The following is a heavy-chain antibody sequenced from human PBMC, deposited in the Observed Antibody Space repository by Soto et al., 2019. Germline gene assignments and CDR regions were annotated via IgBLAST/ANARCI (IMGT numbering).Heavy chain of an antibody. V-gene: IGHV1-58*02. D-gene: IGHD4-17*01. CDR1: GFTFTSSA. J-gene: IGHJ6*02. CDR2: IVVGSGNT. Sequence: ASVKVSCKASGFTFTSSAMQWVRQARGQRLEWIRWIVVGSGNTNYAQKFQERVTITRDMSTSTVYMVLSSLRSEDTAVYYFAAATSTVTPFYYYYGMDVWGQGTTVTVSS. CDR3: AAATSTVTPFYYYYGMDV.